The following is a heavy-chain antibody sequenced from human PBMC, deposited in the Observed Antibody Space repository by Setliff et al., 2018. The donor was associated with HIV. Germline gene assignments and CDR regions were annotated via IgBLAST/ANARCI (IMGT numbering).Heavy chain of an antibody. D-gene: IGHD3-9*01. CDR1: GFTFSSYW. Sequence: PGGSLRLSCAASGFTFSSYWMSWVRQAPGKGLEWVANIKQDGSEKYYVDSVKGRFTISRDNAKNSVYLQMNSLRAEGTAVYYCARDLEWGLVMSYGMDVWGQGTTVTVSS. CDR2: IKQDGSEK. J-gene: IGHJ6*02. CDR3: ARDLEWGLVMSYGMDV. V-gene: IGHV3-7*01.